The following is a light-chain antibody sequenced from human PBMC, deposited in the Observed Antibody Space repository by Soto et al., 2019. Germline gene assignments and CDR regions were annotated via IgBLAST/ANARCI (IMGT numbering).Light chain of an antibody. CDR3: QQYGSSPPYT. CDR2: GAS. Sequence: EIALTQSPDTLSLSPGERATLSCRASQSVSSSYLAWYQQKPGQAPRLLIYGASSRATGIPDRLSGSGSGTDFTLTISRLEPEDFAVYYCQQYGSSPPYTFGQGTKLEIK. V-gene: IGKV3-20*01. CDR1: QSVSSSY. J-gene: IGKJ2*01.